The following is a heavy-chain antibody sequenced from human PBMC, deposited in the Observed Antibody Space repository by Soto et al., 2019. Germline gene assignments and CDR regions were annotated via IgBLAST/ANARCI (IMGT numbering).Heavy chain of an antibody. Sequence: EVQLLESGGGLVQPGGSLRLSCAASGFSFSSYAMTWVRQAPGKGLECVSAFSDGGSNTYYTDSVKGRFTISRDNSKNTLFLQMNSLRAEHTAVYYCAILHSSSWYTGYYFDYWGQGTLVTVSS. D-gene: IGHD6-13*01. J-gene: IGHJ4*02. CDR1: GFSFSSYA. V-gene: IGHV3-23*01. CDR3: AILHSSSWYTGYYFDY. CDR2: FSDGGSNT.